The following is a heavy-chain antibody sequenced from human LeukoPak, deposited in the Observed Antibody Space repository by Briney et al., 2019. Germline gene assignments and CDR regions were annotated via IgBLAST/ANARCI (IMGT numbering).Heavy chain of an antibody. D-gene: IGHD1-26*01. CDR3: AKTGMGHDAFDI. CDR1: GFTFSSYE. Sequence: GGSLRLSCVASGFTFSSYEMNWVRQAPGKGLKWVSTITGSGGTTYYADSVKGRFTISRDNSKNTLNLQMNRLRAEDTAVYYCAKTGMGHDAFDIWGQGTMVTVSS. CDR2: ITGSGGTT. J-gene: IGHJ3*02. V-gene: IGHV3-23*01.